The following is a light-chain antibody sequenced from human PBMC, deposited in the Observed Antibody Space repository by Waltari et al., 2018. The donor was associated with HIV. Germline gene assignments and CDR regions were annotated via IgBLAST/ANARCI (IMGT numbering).Light chain of an antibody. CDR1: SSDVGGYNY. J-gene: IGLJ3*02. CDR3: SSYVGSNCWM. V-gene: IGLV2-8*01. CDR2: EVS. Sequence: QSALTQPPSASGSPGQSVTISCTGTSSDVGGYNYVSWYQQHPGKAPNLMIYEVSKRPSGVPDRFSGSKSGNTASLTVSGLQAEDEADYYCSSYVGSNCWMFGGGTKLTVL.